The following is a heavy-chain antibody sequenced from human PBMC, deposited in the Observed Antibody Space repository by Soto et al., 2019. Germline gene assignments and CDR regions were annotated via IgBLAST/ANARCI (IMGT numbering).Heavy chain of an antibody. Sequence: EVQLVESGGGLVQPGGSLRLSCAASGFTFSSYWMSWVRQAPGKGLEWVANIKQDGSEKYYVDSVQGRFTISRDNAKNSLSLQMNRLRAEDTAVYYCASRGLRDYFDYWGQGTLVTVSS. CDR2: IKQDGSEK. J-gene: IGHJ4*02. CDR1: GFTFSSYW. V-gene: IGHV3-7*01. D-gene: IGHD3-10*01. CDR3: ASRGLRDYFDY.